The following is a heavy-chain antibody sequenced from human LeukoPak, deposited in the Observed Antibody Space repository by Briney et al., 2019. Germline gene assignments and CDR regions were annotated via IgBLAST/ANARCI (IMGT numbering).Heavy chain of an antibody. CDR1: GYTFTGYY. CDR2: INPNSGGT. V-gene: IGHV1-2*02. CDR3: ARADTQFTYYYDSSGYHFDI. Sequence: GASVKVSCKASGYTFTGYYMHWVRQAPGQGLEWMGWINPNSGGTNYAQKFQGRVTMTRDTSISTAYMELNRLRSDDTAVYYCARADTQFTYYYDSSGYHFDIWGQGTMVTVSS. J-gene: IGHJ3*02. D-gene: IGHD3-22*01.